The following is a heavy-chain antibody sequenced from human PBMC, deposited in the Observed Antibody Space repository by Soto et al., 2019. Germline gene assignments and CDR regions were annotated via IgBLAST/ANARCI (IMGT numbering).Heavy chain of an antibody. D-gene: IGHD2-21*02. CDR2: VYHTGDT. V-gene: IGHV4-4*02. J-gene: IGHJ5*02. CDR3: AREIVTAGGNNYFDP. CDR1: GGTVASSHW. Sequence: SETLSLTCGVSGGTVASSHWWSWVRQSPGRGLEWIGNVYHTGDTNFNPSLQGRVTFSVDKSNNQFSLRLTSVTAADTAVYFCAREIVTAGGNNYFDPWGPGTLVTVSS.